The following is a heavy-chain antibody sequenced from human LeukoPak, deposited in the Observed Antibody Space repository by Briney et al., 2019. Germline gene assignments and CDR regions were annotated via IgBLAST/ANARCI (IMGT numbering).Heavy chain of an antibody. V-gene: IGHV3-23*01. CDR3: AKDNDDILTGYFPH. Sequence: GGSLRLSCAASGFTFSSYAMSWVRQAPGKGLEWVSAISGSGGSTYYADSVKGRFTISRDNSKNTLYLQMNSLRAEDMALYYCAKDNDDILTGYFPHWGQGTLVTVSS. CDR1: GFTFSSYA. D-gene: IGHD3-9*01. J-gene: IGHJ4*02. CDR2: ISGSGGST.